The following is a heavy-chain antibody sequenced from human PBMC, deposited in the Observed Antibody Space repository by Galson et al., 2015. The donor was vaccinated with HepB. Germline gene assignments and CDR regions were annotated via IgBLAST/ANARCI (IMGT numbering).Heavy chain of an antibody. J-gene: IGHJ4*02. Sequence: SVKVSCKASGGTFSSYAISWVRQAPGQGLEWMGRIIPILGIANYAQKFQGRVTITADKSTSTAYMELSSLRSEDTAVYYCARDPAVVVVAASPRFDYWGQGTLVTVSA. CDR2: IIPILGIA. CDR1: GGTFSSYA. V-gene: IGHV1-69*04. CDR3: ARDPAVVVVAASPRFDY. D-gene: IGHD2-15*01.